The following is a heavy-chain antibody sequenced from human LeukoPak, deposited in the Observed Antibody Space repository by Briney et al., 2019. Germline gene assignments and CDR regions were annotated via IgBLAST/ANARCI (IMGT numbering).Heavy chain of an antibody. D-gene: IGHD6-19*01. CDR1: GGSFSGYY. CDR3: ARGEDPYSSGWYNWFDP. CDR2: INHSGST. Sequence: SETLSLTCAVYGGSFSGYYWSWIRQPPGKGLEWIGVINHSGSTNYNPSLKSRVTISVDTSKNQFSLKLSSVTAADTAVYYCARGEDPYSSGWYNWFDPWGQGTLVTVSS. V-gene: IGHV4-34*01. J-gene: IGHJ5*02.